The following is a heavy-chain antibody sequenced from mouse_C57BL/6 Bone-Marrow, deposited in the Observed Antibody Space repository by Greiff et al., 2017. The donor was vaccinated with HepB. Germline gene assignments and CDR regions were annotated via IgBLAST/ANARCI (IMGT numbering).Heavy chain of an antibody. CDR2: INPNNGGT. CDR1: GYTFTDYN. J-gene: IGHJ1*03. Sequence: EVQLQESGPELVKPGASVKIPCKASGYTFTDYNMDWVKQSHGKSLEWIGDINPNNGGTIYNQKFKGKATLTVDKSSSTAYMELRSLTSEDTAVYYCARRRVIYYGNFDVWGTGTTVTVSS. V-gene: IGHV1-18*01. CDR3: ARRRVIYYGNFDV. D-gene: IGHD2-1*01.